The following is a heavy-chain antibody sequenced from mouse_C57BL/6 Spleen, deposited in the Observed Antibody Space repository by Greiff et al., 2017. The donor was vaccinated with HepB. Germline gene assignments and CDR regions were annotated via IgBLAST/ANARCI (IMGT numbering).Heavy chain of an antibody. Sequence: VQLQQSGPELVKPGASVKISCKASGYTFTDYYINWVKQRPGQGLEWIGWIFPGSGSTYYNEKFKGKATLTVDKSSSTAYMLLSSLTSEDSAVYFCARFTTVVATGFDYWGQGTTLTVSS. D-gene: IGHD1-1*01. J-gene: IGHJ2*01. CDR2: IFPGSGST. CDR1: GYTFTDYY. V-gene: IGHV1-75*01. CDR3: ARFTTVVATGFDY.